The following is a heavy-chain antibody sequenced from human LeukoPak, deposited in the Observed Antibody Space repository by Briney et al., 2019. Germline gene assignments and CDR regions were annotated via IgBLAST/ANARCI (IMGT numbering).Heavy chain of an antibody. J-gene: IGHJ4*02. CDR2: INHSGST. V-gene: IGHV4-34*01. CDR1: GGSFSGYY. Sequence: SETLSLTCAVHGGSFSGYYWSWIRQPPGKGLEWIGEINHSGSTNYNPSLKSRVTISVDTSKNQFSLKLSSVTAADTAVYYCARGGGRTLRTRPFDYWGQGTLVTVSS. CDR3: ARGGGRTLRTRPFDY. D-gene: IGHD1-26*01.